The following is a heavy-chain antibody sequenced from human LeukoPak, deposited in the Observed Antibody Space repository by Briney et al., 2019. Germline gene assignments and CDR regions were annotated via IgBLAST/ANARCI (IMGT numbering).Heavy chain of an antibody. CDR1: GFSLSTSGVG. J-gene: IGHJ5*02. V-gene: IGHV2-5*02. CDR3: AHSHTLGYCSGGSCDWFDP. D-gene: IGHD2-15*01. Sequence: SGPTLVKPTQTLTLTCTFSGFSLSTSGVGVGWIRQPPGKALEWLALISWDDDKRYSPSLKSRLTITKDTSKNQVVLTMTNMDPVDTATYYCAHSHTLGYCSGGSCDWFDPWGQGTLVTVSS. CDR2: ISWDDDK.